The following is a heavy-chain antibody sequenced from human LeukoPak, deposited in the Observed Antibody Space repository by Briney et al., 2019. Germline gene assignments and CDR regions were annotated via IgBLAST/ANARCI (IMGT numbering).Heavy chain of an antibody. D-gene: IGHD6-6*01. CDR2: IYSGGST. Sequence: PGGSLRLSCAASGFTVSSNYMSWVRQAPGKGLEWVSVIYSGGSTYYADSVKGRFTISRDNSKNTLYLQMNSLRAEDTAVYYCAKDHSSSYYYYYMDVWGKGTTVTVSS. J-gene: IGHJ6*03. CDR3: AKDHSSSYYYYYMDV. V-gene: IGHV3-53*05. CDR1: GFTVSSNY.